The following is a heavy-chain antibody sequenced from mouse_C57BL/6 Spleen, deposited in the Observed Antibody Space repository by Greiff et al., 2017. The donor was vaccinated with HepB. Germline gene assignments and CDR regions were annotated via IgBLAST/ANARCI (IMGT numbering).Heavy chain of an antibody. D-gene: IGHD4-1*01. CDR1: GYSITSGYY. V-gene: IGHV3-6*01. J-gene: IGHJ2*01. CDR2: ISYDGSN. Sequence: EVKLQESGPGLVKPSQSLSLTCSVTGYSITSGYYWNWIRQFPGNKLEWMGYISYDGSNNYNPSLKNRISITRDTSKNQFFLKLNSVTTEDTATYYCARGTGTFDYWGQGTTLTVSS. CDR3: ARGTGTFDY.